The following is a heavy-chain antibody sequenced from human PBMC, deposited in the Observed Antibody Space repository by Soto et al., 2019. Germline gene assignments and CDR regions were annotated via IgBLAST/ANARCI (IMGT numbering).Heavy chain of an antibody. CDR3: AKPLSLYSSSYLDY. Sequence: PGGSLRLSCAASGFTFNHYAMSWVRQAPGKGLEWVSIIIANGGTFYAAAVKGRFTISRDNSKNTVYLQMSSLRVEDTAIYYCAKPLSLYSSSYLDYWAQGTLVTVSS. D-gene: IGHD6-13*01. CDR1: GFTFNHYA. CDR2: IIANGGT. V-gene: IGHV3-23*01. J-gene: IGHJ4*02.